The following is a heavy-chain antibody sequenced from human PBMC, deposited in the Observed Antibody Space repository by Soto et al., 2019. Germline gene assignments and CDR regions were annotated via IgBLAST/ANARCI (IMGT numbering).Heavy chain of an antibody. CDR1: GFNFNNYA. Sequence: QVQVVESGGGVVRPGRALRLSCAASGFNFNNYAMHWVRKAPGKGLEWVAVVSFDGSSTYYADSVKGRFTISRDSSNNTVSLQMNSLTNEDTAAYYCENAGWGGDYYYGLDVWGQGTTVTVSS. CDR2: VSFDGSST. V-gene: IGHV3-30*18. CDR3: ENAGWGGDYYYGLDV. D-gene: IGHD2-21*01. J-gene: IGHJ6*02.